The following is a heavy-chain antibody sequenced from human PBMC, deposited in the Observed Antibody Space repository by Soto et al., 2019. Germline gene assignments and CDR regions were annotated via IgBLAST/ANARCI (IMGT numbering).Heavy chain of an antibody. J-gene: IGHJ6*02. Sequence: ASVKVSCKASGGTFSSYAISWVRQAPRQGLEWMGGIIPIFGTANYAQKFQGRVTITADESTSTAYMELSSLRSEDTAVYYCARGTVEVPAAMYYYYYYGMDVWGQGTTVTVSS. CDR1: GGTFSSYA. V-gene: IGHV1-69*13. CDR3: ARGTVEVPAAMYYYYYYGMDV. CDR2: IIPIFGTA. D-gene: IGHD2-2*01.